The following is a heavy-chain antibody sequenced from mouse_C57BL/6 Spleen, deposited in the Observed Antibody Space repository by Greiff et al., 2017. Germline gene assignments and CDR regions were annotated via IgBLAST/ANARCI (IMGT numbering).Heavy chain of an antibody. CDR3: ARHGSTVVAHYAMDY. V-gene: IGHV5-6*01. Sequence: EVQVVESGGDLVKPGGSLKLSCAASGFTFSSYGMSWVRQTPDKRLEWVATISSGGSYTYYPDSVKGRFNISRDNAKNTLYLQMSSLKSEDTAMYYCARHGSTVVAHYAMDYWGQGTSVTVSS. CDR2: ISSGGSYT. CDR1: GFTFSSYG. J-gene: IGHJ4*01. D-gene: IGHD1-1*01.